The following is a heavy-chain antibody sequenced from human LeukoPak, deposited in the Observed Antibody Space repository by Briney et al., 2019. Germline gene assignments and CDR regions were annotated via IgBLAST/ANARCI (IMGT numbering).Heavy chain of an antibody. V-gene: IGHV3-23*01. J-gene: IGHJ6*02. Sequence: TGGSLRLSCAASGFTFSNYAMSWVRQAPGKGLEWVSVISGSGATTYYADSVKGRFTISRDNSKNTLHLQMNSLRVEDTAVYYCAREGYDYVWRTTEQDGMDVWGQGTTVTVSS. D-gene: IGHD3-16*01. CDR3: AREGYDYVWRTTEQDGMDV. CDR2: ISGSGATT. CDR1: GFTFSNYA.